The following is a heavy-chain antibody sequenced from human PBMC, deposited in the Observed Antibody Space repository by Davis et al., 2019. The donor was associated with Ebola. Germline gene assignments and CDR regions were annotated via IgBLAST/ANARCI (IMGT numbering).Heavy chain of an antibody. CDR1: GDTFTSYA. CDR2: IIPMFSKA. V-gene: IGHV1-69*06. Sequence: SVKVSCRASGDTFTSYAINWVRQAPGQGLEWVGGIIPMFSKADYAPKFQGRVTITADKSTTTAYMELSSLKSEDTAVYYCARQTKVTPAYYYHGMDVWGQGTTVTVSS. D-gene: IGHD4-17*01. J-gene: IGHJ6*02. CDR3: ARQTKVTPAYYYHGMDV.